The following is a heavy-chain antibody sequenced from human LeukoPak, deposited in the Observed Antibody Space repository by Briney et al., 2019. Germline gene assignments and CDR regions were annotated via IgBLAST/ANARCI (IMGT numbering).Heavy chain of an antibody. D-gene: IGHD6-6*01. CDR2: ISGSGGST. J-gene: IGHJ4*02. CDR3: AKVAGSSPNRGYFDY. CDR1: GFTFSSYA. V-gene: IGHV3-23*01. Sequence: GGSLRLSCAASGFTFSSYAMSWVRQAPGKGLEWVSAISGSGGSTYYADSVKGRFTISGDNSKNTLYLQMNSLRAEDTAVYYCAKVAGSSPNRGYFDYWGQGTLVTVSS.